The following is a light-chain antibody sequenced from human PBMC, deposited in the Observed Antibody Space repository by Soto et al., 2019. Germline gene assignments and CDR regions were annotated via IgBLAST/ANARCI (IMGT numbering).Light chain of an antibody. CDR1: SSDVGGYDY. J-gene: IGLJ3*02. CDR3: CSYGGTYTFRV. CDR2: DVF. V-gene: IGLV2-11*01. Sequence: QSALTQPASVSGSPGQSITISCTGTSSDVGGYDYVSWYQQHPGKAPKLMMYDVFKRDSGFPDRFSGSKSGNTASQTISGAQAEDWADYYCCSYGGTYTFRVFGGGTKLTVL.